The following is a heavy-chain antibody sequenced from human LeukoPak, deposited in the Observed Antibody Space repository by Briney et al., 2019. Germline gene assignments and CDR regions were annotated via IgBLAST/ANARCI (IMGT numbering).Heavy chain of an antibody. CDR3: ARHIAVAGRAFDY. V-gene: IGHV4-38-2*02. J-gene: IGHJ4*02. CDR1: GYSISSGYY. Sequence: SETLSLTCTVSGYSISSGYYWGWIRQPPGKGLEWIGSIYHSGSTYYNPSLKSRVTISVDTSKNQFSLKLSSVTAADTAVYYCARHIAVAGRAFDYWGQGTLVTVSS. D-gene: IGHD6-19*01. CDR2: IYHSGST.